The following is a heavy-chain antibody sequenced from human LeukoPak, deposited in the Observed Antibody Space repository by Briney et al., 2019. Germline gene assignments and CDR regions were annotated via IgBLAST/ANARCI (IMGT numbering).Heavy chain of an antibody. Sequence: PSETLSLTCAVYGGSFSGYYWSWIRQPPGKGLEWIGEINHSGSTNYNPSLKSRVTISVETSKNQFSLKLSSVTAADTAVYYCAVGTLKWFDPWGQGTLVTVSS. D-gene: IGHD1-1*01. CDR2: INHSGST. CDR3: AVGTLKWFDP. J-gene: IGHJ5*02. V-gene: IGHV4-34*01. CDR1: GGSFSGYY.